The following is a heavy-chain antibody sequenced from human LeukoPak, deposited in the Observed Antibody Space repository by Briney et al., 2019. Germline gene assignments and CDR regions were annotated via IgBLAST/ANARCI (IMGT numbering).Heavy chain of an antibody. D-gene: IGHD3-22*01. CDR2: IYWNDDK. Sequence: SGPTLVNPTQTLTLTCTFSGFSLSTSGVGVGWIRQPPGKALEWLALIYWNDDKRYSPSLKSRLTITKDTSKNQAVLTMTNMDPVDTATYYYAHRHHYDSSGWAFDIWGQGTMVTVSS. V-gene: IGHV2-5*01. J-gene: IGHJ3*02. CDR3: AHRHHYDSSGWAFDI. CDR1: GFSLSTSGVG.